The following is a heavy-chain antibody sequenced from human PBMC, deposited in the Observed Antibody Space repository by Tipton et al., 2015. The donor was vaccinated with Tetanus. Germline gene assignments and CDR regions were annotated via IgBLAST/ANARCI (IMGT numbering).Heavy chain of an antibody. J-gene: IGHJ3*02. CDR3: ARIGWTRQNKPDFDI. CDR1: GGSISSYY. CDR2: VHYSGRT. D-gene: IGHD6-19*01. Sequence: TLSLTCSVSGGSISSYYWTWIRQPPGRGLEWIGFVHYSGRTNYSPSLRSRVSLSVDTSKNQFSLNLSSVTAADTAVYYCARIGWTRQNKPDFDIWGQGTVVTVSS. V-gene: IGHV4-59*01.